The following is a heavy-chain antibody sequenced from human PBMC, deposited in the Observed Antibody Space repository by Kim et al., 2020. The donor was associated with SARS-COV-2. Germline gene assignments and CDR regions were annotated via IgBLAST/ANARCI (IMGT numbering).Heavy chain of an antibody. CDR3: TTCLRPSQVYFDY. CDR1: GFTFDDFT. CDR2: ITSDGDGR. Sequence: GGSLRLSCAASGFTFDDFTMHWVRQTPGKGLEWVSLITSDGDGRHYADSVKGRFTISRDNSRKSLYLQMNSLRPEDTALYYCTTCLRPSQVYFDYWGLGTLVTVSS. J-gene: IGHJ4*02. V-gene: IGHV3-43*01. D-gene: IGHD4-4*01.